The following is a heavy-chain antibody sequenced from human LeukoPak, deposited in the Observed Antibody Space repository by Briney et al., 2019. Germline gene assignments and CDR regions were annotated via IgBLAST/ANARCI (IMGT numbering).Heavy chain of an antibody. Sequence: PSETLSLTCTVSGGSISSSSYYWGWIRQPPGKGLEWIGSIYYSGSTYYNPSLKSRVTISVDTSKNQFSLKLSSVTAADTAVYYCARRRIEWELFRPAEATGGFFDYWGQGTLVTVSS. D-gene: IGHD1-26*01. CDR3: ARRRIEWELFRPAEATGGFFDY. J-gene: IGHJ4*02. CDR1: GGSISSSSYY. CDR2: IYYSGST. V-gene: IGHV4-39*01.